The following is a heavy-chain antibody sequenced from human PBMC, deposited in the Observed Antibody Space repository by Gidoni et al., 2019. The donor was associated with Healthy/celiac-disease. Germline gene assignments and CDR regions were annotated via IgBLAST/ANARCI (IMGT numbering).Heavy chain of an antibody. CDR3: ARDGLPWGETPGQNDY. CDR2: LSSSSSYT. CDR1: AFPFIDYY. D-gene: IGHD3-16*01. J-gene: IGHJ4*02. V-gene: IGHV3-11*06. Sequence: QVQLVESGGGLVNPGGSLILPFAASAFPFIDYYMSGIRQAPGKGLEWVSSLSSSSSYTNYADSVKGRCTISRDTAKNSLYLQMNSLRAEDTAVYYCARDGLPWGETPGQNDYWGQGTLVTVAS.